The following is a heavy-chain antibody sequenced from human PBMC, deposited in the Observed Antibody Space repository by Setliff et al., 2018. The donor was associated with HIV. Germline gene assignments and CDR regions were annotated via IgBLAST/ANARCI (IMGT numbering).Heavy chain of an antibody. CDR1: GYTFTSYG. V-gene: IGHV1-18*01. CDR2: ISAYNGNT. D-gene: IGHD3-10*01. Sequence: ASVKVSCKASGYTFTSYGISWVRQAPGQGLEWMGWISAYNGNTNYAQKLQGRVTMTTDTSTSTAYMELRSLRSDDTAVYYCARDLGFGYYYRSGSVYFDYWGQGTLVTVSS. J-gene: IGHJ4*02. CDR3: ARDLGFGYYYRSGSVYFDY.